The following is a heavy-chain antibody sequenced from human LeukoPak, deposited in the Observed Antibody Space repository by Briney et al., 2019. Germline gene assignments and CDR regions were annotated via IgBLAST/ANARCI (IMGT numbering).Heavy chain of an antibody. J-gene: IGHJ4*02. CDR2: INHSGST. CDR1: GGSFSGYY. V-gene: IGHV4-34*01. Sequence: SETLSLTCAVYGGSFSGYYWSWIRQPPGKGLEWIGEINHSGSTNYNPSLKSRVTISVDTSKNQFSLKLSSVTAADTAVYYCARHPDSRNSGFIDCWGQGTLVTVSS. CDR3: ARHPDSRNSGFIDC. D-gene: IGHD5-12*01.